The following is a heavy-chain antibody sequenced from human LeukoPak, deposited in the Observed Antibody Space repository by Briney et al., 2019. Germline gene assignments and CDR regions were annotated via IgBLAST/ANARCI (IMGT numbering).Heavy chain of an antibody. V-gene: IGHV1-69*01. CDR3: ARAVYDILTANYYYYGMDV. CDR2: IIPIFGTA. Sequence: SVKVSCKASGGTFSSYAISWVRQAPGQGLEWMGGIIPIFGTANYARKFQGRVTITADESTSTAYMELSSLRSEDTAVYYCARAVYDILTANYYYYGMDVWGQGTTVTVSS. D-gene: IGHD3-9*01. CDR1: GGTFSSYA. J-gene: IGHJ6*02.